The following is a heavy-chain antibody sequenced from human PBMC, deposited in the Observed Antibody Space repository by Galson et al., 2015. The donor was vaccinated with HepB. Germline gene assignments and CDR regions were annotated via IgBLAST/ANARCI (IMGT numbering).Heavy chain of an antibody. J-gene: IGHJ6*04. CDR3: AKSARSRGADV. CDR1: GFSFDDYA. Sequence: LRLSCAASGFSFDDYAMHWVRQAPGKGLEWVSGISWNSGSIGYADSVKGRFTISRDNAKNSLYLQMNSLRAEDTALYYCAKSARSRGADVWGKGTTVTVSS. V-gene: IGHV3-9*01. CDR2: ISWNSGSI. D-gene: IGHD6-6*01.